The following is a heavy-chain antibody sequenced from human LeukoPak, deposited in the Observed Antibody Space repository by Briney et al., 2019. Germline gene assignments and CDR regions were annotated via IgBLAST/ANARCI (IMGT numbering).Heavy chain of an antibody. D-gene: IGHD3-3*01. CDR2: IYYSGST. J-gene: IGHJ4*02. CDR1: GGSISSGGYS. CDR3: AGGAIFGVAILHY. Sequence: PSETLSLTCAVSGGSISSGGYSWSWIRQPPGKGLEWIGYIYYSGSTYYNPSLKSRVTISVDTSKNQFSLKLSSVTAADTAVYYCAGGAIFGVAILHYWGQGTLVTVSS. V-gene: IGHV4-30-2*03.